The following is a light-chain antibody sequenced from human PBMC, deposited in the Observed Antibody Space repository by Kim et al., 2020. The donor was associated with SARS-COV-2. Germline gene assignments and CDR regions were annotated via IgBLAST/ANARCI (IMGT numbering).Light chain of an antibody. Sequence: LSPGERATPYGRASQSVSAYLAWFQQKPGQAPRLLIYDESNRATGVPARFSGIGSGTSFALTISSLEPEDSAVYYCVQRSHWPMYTFGQGTKLEI. V-gene: IGKV3-11*01. CDR1: QSVSAY. J-gene: IGKJ2*01. CDR3: VQRSHWPMYT. CDR2: DES.